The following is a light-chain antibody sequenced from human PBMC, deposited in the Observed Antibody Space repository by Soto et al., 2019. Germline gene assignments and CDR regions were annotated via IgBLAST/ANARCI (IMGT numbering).Light chain of an antibody. CDR3: SSYTTSSSLVL. CDR2: DVS. V-gene: IGLV2-14*03. CDR1: SGDVGYYDY. Sequence: QTVLTQPASVYGSPGQSITISCTGTSGDVGYYDYVSWYQQHPGKAPKLMIYDVSNRPSGVSDRFSGSKSGNTASLTISGLQAEDEADYYCSSYTTSSSLVLFGGGTKLTVL. J-gene: IGLJ2*01.